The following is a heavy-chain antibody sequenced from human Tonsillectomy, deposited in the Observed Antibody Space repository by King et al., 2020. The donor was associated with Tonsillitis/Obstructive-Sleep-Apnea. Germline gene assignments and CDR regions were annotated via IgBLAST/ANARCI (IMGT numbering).Heavy chain of an antibody. J-gene: IGHJ6*03. Sequence: VQLQQWGAGLLKPSETLSLTCAIHGGSFSIYSCSWVRQPPGKTLEWIGSVNHGGSTHYSSSLTSRVDLSIDTSQMQFSLRLTSVTAADAAVYYCARGLPSSNDDFYYYMDVWGKGTTVTVSS. CDR1: GGSFSIYS. V-gene: IGHV4-34*01. D-gene: IGHD1-1*01. CDR3: ARGLPSSNDDFYYYMDV. CDR2: VNHGGST.